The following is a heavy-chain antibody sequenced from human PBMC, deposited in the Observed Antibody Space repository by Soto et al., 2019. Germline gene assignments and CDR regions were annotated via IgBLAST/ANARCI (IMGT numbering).Heavy chain of an antibody. J-gene: IGHJ6*02. V-gene: IGHV3-23*01. CDR2: ISGSGGTT. Sequence: GGSLRLSCVASGFTFENYAMSWVRQAPGKGLEWVSAISGSGGTTYYSDSVKGRFTISRDNSKNSLYLQMNSLRAEDTAVYYCATRGDDSSGYYYNYYYYGMDVWGQGTTVTVSS. CDR1: GFTFENYA. CDR3: ATRGDDSSGYYYNYYYYGMDV. D-gene: IGHD3-22*01.